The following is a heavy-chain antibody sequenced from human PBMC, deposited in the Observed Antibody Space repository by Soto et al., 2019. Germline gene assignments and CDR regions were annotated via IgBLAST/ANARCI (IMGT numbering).Heavy chain of an antibody. V-gene: IGHV3-33*01. D-gene: IGHD2-21*02. CDR1: EFTFSSYG. Sequence: QLQLVESGGGVVQPGRSMRLSCAASEFTFSSYGMHWVRQAPGKGLEWVAVIWYDGSNKYYADSVKGRFTISRDNSKNTLYLQMNILRAEDTAVYYCARCLRTAPPSMDVWGQGTTVTVSS. J-gene: IGHJ6*02. CDR3: ARCLRTAPPSMDV. CDR2: IWYDGSNK.